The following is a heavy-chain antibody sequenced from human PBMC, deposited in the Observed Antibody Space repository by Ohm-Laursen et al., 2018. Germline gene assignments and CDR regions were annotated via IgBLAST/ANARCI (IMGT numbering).Heavy chain of an antibody. CDR2: INEDGSIT. V-gene: IGHV3-74*01. D-gene: IGHD2-21*02. CDR1: GFTFSRRW. CDR3: ARPYCGGNCSDPIDS. Sequence: GSLRLSCAASGFTFSRRWMHWVRQVPGKGLVWVARINEDGSITHYADSVKGRFTISRDNAKKSLFLQMNSLRVEDTAVYYCARPYCGGNCSDPIDSWGQGTLVTVSS. J-gene: IGHJ4*02.